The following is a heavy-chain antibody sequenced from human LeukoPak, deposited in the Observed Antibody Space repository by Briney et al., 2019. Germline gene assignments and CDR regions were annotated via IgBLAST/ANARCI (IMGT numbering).Heavy chain of an antibody. Sequence: NPSETLSLTCAVSGGSISSSHWWSWVRQPPGKGLEWIGEIYHSGSTNYNPSLKSRVTILVEKSKNQFSLKLSSVTAADTAVYYCARHSPRREPNYYGSGSYYGGYFDYWGQETLVTVSS. J-gene: IGHJ4*02. CDR2: IYHSGST. D-gene: IGHD3-10*01. CDR1: GGSISSSHW. V-gene: IGHV4-4*02. CDR3: ARHSPRREPNYYGSGSYYGGYFDY.